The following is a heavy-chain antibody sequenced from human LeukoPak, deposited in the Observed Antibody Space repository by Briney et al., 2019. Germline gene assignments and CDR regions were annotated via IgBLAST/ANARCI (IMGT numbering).Heavy chain of an antibody. Sequence: GASVKVSFKASGYTFTSYAMHWVRQAPGQRLEWMGWINAGNGNTKYSQKFQGRVTITRDTSASTAYMELSSLRSEDTAVYYCARAGDYGYFDYWGQGTLVTVSS. CDR2: INAGNGNT. J-gene: IGHJ4*02. V-gene: IGHV1-3*01. D-gene: IGHD4-17*01. CDR3: ARAGDYGYFDY. CDR1: GYTFTSYA.